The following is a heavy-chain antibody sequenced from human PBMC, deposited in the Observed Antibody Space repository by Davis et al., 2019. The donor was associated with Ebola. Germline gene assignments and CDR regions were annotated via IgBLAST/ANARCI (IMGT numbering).Heavy chain of an antibody. CDR3: ARDSSAFFDY. D-gene: IGHD3-3*01. CDR2: IIPMFDTP. J-gene: IGHJ4*02. V-gene: IGHV1-69*13. Sequence: AASVNVSCKASGYTFTSYGISWVRQAPGQGLEWMGGIIPMFDTPNYAQKFQGRVTITADESTSTAYMELSSLRSEDTAVYYCARDSSAFFDYWGQGTLVTVSS. CDR1: GYTFTSYG.